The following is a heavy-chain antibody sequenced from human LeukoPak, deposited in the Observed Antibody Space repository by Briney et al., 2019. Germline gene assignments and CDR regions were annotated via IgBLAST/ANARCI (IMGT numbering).Heavy chain of an antibody. Sequence: GSLRLSCAASGFTFSNYWMSWVRQAPGKGLEWIGSIYYSGNTYYNSSLKSRVTISLDTSKNQFSLNLFSVTAADTAMYYCTRANSYGLIDYWGRGTLVTVSS. CDR1: GFTFSNYW. D-gene: IGHD5-18*01. V-gene: IGHV4-39*07. J-gene: IGHJ4*02. CDR3: TRANSYGLIDY. CDR2: IYYSGNT.